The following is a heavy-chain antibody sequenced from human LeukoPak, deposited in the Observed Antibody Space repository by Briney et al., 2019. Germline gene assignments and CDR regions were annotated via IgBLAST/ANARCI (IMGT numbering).Heavy chain of an antibody. CDR2: INHSVST. CDR1: GGSFSGYY. Sequence: PSETLSLTCAVYGGSFSGYYWSWIRQPPGKGLEWIGEINHSVSTNYNPSLKSRVTISVDTSKNQFSLKLSSVTAADTAVYYCASASITRYYFDYWGQGTLVTVSS. CDR3: ASASITRYYFDY. J-gene: IGHJ4*02. V-gene: IGHV4-34*01. D-gene: IGHD4-11*01.